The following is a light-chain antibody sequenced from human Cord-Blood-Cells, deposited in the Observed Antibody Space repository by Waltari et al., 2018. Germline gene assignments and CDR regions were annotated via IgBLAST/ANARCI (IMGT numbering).Light chain of an antibody. CDR2: QDS. J-gene: IGLJ2*01. Sequence: SYELTQPPSVSVSPGQTASITCSGDKLGDKYACWYQQKPGQSPVLVIYQDSKRPSGIPERFSGSNSGITATRTISWTQAMDEADYYCQAWDSSTGGVVFGGGTKLTVL. CDR1: KLGDKY. CDR3: QAWDSSTGGVV. V-gene: IGLV3-1*01.